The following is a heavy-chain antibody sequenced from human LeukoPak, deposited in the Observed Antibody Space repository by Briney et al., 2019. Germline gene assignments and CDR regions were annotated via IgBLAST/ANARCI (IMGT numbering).Heavy chain of an antibody. CDR3: ARSSPYGDYVYYYGMDV. CDR2: IYPGDSDT. J-gene: IGHJ6*02. V-gene: IGHV5-51*01. Sequence: GESLKISCKGSGYSFTSYWIGWVRQMPGKGLEWMGIIYPGDSDTRYSPSFQGQVTISADKSISTAYLQWSSLKASDTAMYYCARSSPYGDYVYYYGMDVWGQGTTVTVSS. D-gene: IGHD4-17*01. CDR1: GYSFTSYW.